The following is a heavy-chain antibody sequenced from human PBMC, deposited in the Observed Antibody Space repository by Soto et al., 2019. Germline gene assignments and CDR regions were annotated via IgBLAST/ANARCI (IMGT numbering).Heavy chain of an antibody. J-gene: IGHJ6*02. CDR3: ARRLRRGSSWYTPYYYYDMDV. CDR1: GGSFSGYY. CDR2: INHSGST. V-gene: IGHV4-34*01. Sequence: SETLSLTCAVYGGSFSGYYWSWIRQPPGKGREWIGEINHSGSTNQNPSLKSRVTISVDTSKNQFSLKLSSVTAAHTAVYYCARRLRRGSSWYTPYYYYDMDVWGQGTTVTVSS. D-gene: IGHD6-13*01.